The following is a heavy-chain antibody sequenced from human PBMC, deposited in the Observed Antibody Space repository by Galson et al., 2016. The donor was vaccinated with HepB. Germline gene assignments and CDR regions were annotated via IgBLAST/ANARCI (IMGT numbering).Heavy chain of an antibody. CDR2: MYYSGSP. D-gene: IGHD3-22*01. V-gene: IGHV4-59*01. CDR1: GGSISSFS. CDR3: ARTVEYYYEIRAYDARRKRQRTYYFDY. J-gene: IGHJ4*02. Sequence: SETLSLTCNVSGGSISSFSWSWVRQPPGKGLELIGYMYYSGSPTYTPSLKSRVTISLDTSKNQFSLKLASVTAADTAVYYCARTVEYYYEIRAYDARRKRQRTYYFDYWGQGTLVTVPS.